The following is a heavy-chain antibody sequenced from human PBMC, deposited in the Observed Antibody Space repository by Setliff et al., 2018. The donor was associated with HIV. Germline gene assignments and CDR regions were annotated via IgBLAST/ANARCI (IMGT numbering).Heavy chain of an antibody. CDR1: GGSISSGTYY. CDR2: IYYSGST. Sequence: SETLSLTCTVSGGSISSGTYYWSWIRQHPGKGLEWIGYIYYSGSTYYNPSLKSRVTISVDTSRNQFSLKLSSVTAADTAVYYCAKGRPPDYDYIWGTFYYYMDVWGKGTTVTVSS. CDR3: AKGRPPDYDYIWGTFYYYMDV. J-gene: IGHJ6*03. D-gene: IGHD3-16*01. V-gene: IGHV4-31*03.